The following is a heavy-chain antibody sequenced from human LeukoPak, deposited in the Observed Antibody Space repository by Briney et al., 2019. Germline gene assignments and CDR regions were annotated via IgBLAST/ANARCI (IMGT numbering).Heavy chain of an antibody. CDR1: GFTFSSYT. V-gene: IGHV3-48*01. Sequence: GGSLRLSCAASGFTFSSYTMNWVRQPPGKGLEWVSNIGTSSTTIYYADSVKGRFTISRDNSKNTLYLQMNSLRAEDTAVYYCARDNGDYLGYGMDVWGQGTTVTVSS. CDR3: ARDNGDYLGYGMDV. J-gene: IGHJ6*02. CDR2: IGTSSTTI. D-gene: IGHD5-12*01.